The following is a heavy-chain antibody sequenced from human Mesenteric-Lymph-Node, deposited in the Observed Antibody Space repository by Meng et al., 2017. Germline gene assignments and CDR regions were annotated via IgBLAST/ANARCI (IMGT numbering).Heavy chain of an antibody. CDR2: VDNDGSGT. Sequence: GGSLRLSCAASGFMISSNWIHWVRQVPGKGREWVSRVDNDGSGTSYAESVKGRFTICRDNAKNMVYMQMNSLRAEDTAVYYCGTVFEHWGQGSMVTVSS. J-gene: IGHJ4*02. CDR1: GFMISSNW. V-gene: IGHV3-74*01. CDR3: GTVFEH.